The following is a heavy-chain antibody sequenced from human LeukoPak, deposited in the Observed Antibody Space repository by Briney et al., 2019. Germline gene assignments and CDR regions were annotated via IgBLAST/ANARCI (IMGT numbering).Heavy chain of an antibody. Sequence: PGGSLRLSCAASGFTFSSYGMHWVRQAPGKGLEWVAVISYDGSNKYYADSMKGRFTISRDNSKNTLYLQMNSLRAEDAAVYYCAKEAGYCSGGSCYFQHWGQGTLVTVSS. CDR3: AKEAGYCSGGSCYFQH. V-gene: IGHV3-30*18. D-gene: IGHD2-15*01. J-gene: IGHJ1*01. CDR2: ISYDGSNK. CDR1: GFTFSSYG.